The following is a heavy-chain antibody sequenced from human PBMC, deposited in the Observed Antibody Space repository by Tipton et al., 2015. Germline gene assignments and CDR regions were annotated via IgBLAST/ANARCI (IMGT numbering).Heavy chain of an antibody. CDR1: GYSISSGYY. J-gene: IGHJ5*02. Sequence: LRLSCDVSGYSISSGYYWSWIRQPPGKGLEWIGSISHSGNTYYNPSLKSRVTMSRDTSKNQFSLKLTSVTAADTAVYYCARETYSDYDFSNWFDPWGQGILVTVSS. CDR2: ISHSGNT. V-gene: IGHV4-38-2*02. D-gene: IGHD5-12*01. CDR3: ARETYSDYDFSNWFDP.